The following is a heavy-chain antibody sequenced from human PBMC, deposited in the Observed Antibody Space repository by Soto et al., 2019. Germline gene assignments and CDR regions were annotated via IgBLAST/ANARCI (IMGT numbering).Heavy chain of an antibody. J-gene: IGHJ6*02. CDR1: GFTFDNYA. V-gene: IGHV3-23*01. CDR2: LSGSGAST. CDR3: AKNSNLYGMDV. Sequence: EVQLLESGGGLVQPGGSLRLSCAASGFTFDNYAMSWVRQAPGKGLEWVSTLSGSGASTYYADSVKGRFTISRDNSKNTLYLQMSSLRAEDTAVYYCAKNSNLYGMDVWGQGTTVTVSS.